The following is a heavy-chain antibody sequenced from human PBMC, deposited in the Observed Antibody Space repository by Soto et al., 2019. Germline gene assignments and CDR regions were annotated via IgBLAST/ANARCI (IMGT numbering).Heavy chain of an antibody. V-gene: IGHV4-30-4*01. Sequence: TLSLTCTVSGGSISSDDYYWSWIRQAPGRGLEWIGYIHSSGSIYYNPSLKSRATMSIDTAGNQFSLKVSSVTVADTAVYYCARDLDGLHDDTSGPFPRPGWGQGTLVTVSS. CDR2: IHSSGSI. CDR1: GGSISSDDYY. D-gene: IGHD3-22*01. J-gene: IGHJ1*01. CDR3: ARDLDGLHDDTSGPFPRPG.